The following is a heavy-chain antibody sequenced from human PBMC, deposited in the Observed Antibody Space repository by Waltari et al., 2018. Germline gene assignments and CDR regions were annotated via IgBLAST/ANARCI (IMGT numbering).Heavy chain of an antibody. J-gene: IGHJ4*02. D-gene: IGHD4-17*01. CDR1: GYIFTSYN. CDR3: AREPTNTVRLDY. V-gene: IGHV1-3*01. CDR2: VNAGNGHT. Sequence: QVQLVQSGAEVKNPGASVKVSCKASGYIFTSYNIQWVRQAPGQRLEWMGFVNAGNGHTKYSEKIQDRVTITWDTSANTAYMELSSLRSEDTALYYCAREPTNTVRLDYWGQGTLVIVSS.